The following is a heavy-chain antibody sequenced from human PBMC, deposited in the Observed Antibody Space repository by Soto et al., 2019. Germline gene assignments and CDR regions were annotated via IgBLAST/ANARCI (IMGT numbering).Heavy chain of an antibody. V-gene: IGHV3-30-3*01. CDR1: GFTFSSYA. J-gene: IGHJ4*02. CDR2: ISYDGSNK. D-gene: IGHD3-9*01. CDR3: AKDPSTGPADY. Sequence: GGSLRLSCAASGFTFSSYAMHWVRQAPGKGLEWVAVISYDGSNKYYADSVKGRFTISRDNSKNTLYLQMNSLRAEDTAVYYCAKDPSTGPADYWGQGALVTV.